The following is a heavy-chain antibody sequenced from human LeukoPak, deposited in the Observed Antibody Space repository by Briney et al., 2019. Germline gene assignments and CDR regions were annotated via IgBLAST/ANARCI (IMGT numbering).Heavy chain of an antibody. CDR1: GFTFSSYA. Sequence: GGSLRLSCAASGFTFSSYAMSWVRQAPGEGLEWVSAISSSGGSTNYADSVKGRFTISRDNSKNTLYLQMNSLRAEDTAVYYCAKDVRCSGGSCYFYFDYWGQGTLVTVSS. CDR3: AKDVRCSGGSCYFYFDY. CDR2: ISSSGGST. D-gene: IGHD2-15*01. V-gene: IGHV3-23*01. J-gene: IGHJ4*02.